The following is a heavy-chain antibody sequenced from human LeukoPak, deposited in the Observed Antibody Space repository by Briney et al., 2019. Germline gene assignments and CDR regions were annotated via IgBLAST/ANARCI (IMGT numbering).Heavy chain of an antibody. V-gene: IGHV3-21*01. D-gene: IGHD3/OR15-3a*01. J-gene: IGHJ4*02. CDR1: GFTFSSYS. Sequence: PGGSLRLSCAASGFTFSSYSMNWVRQAPGKGLEWVSSISSSSSYICYADSVKGRFTISRDNAKNSLYLQMNSLRAEDTAVYYCARTGGFGTTKFDNWGQGTLVTVSS. CDR2: ISSSSSYI. CDR3: ARTGGFGTTKFDN.